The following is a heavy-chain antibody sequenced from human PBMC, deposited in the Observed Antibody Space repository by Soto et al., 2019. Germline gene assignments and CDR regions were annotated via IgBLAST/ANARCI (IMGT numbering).Heavy chain of an antibody. V-gene: IGHV3-7*01. J-gene: IGHJ4*02. CDR1: GFTFSSYW. Sequence: EVQLVESGGGLVQPGGSLRLSCAASGFTFSSYWMSWVRQAPGKGLAWVANIKQDGSEKYYVDSVKGRFTVSRDNAKNSLYLQMYSLRAEDTAVYYCARVRTPFKYYFDYWGQGTLVTVSS. CDR2: IKQDGSEK. CDR3: ARVRTPFKYYFDY. D-gene: IGHD3-16*01.